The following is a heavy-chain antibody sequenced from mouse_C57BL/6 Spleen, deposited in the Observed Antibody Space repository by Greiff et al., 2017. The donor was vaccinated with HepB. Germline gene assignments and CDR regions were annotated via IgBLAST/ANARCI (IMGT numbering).Heavy chain of an antibody. J-gene: IGHJ2*01. V-gene: IGHV14-1*01. D-gene: IGHD1-1*01. CDR2: IDPEDGDT. Sequence: VQLQQSGAELVRPGASVKLSCTASGFNIKDYYMHWVKQRPEQGLEWIGRIDPEDGDTEYAPKFQGKATMTADTSSNTAYLQLSSLTSEDTAVYYCTTSHYYGSTYYFDYWGQGTTLTVSS. CDR1: GFNIKDYY. CDR3: TTSHYYGSTYYFDY.